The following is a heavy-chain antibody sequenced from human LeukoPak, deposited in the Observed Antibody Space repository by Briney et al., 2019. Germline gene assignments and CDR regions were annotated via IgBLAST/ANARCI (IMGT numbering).Heavy chain of an antibody. CDR3: AGEVCSGGSCVWFDP. J-gene: IGHJ5*02. D-gene: IGHD2-15*01. V-gene: IGHV4-31*03. Sequence: SETLSLTCTVSGGSISSGGYYWSWIRQHPGKGLEWIGYIYYSGSTYYNPSLKSRVTISVDTSKNQFSLKLSSVTAADTAVYYCAGEVCSGGSCVWFDPWGQGILVTVSS. CDR2: IYYSGST. CDR1: GGSISSGGYY.